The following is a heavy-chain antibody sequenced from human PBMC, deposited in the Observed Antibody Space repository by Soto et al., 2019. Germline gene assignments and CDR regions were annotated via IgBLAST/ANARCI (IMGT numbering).Heavy chain of an antibody. CDR1: GFTFSSYG. V-gene: IGHV3-30*18. D-gene: IGHD2-15*01. CDR2: ISYDGSNK. CDR3: AKDSGDKYYFDY. Sequence: PGGSLRLSCAASGFTFSSYGMHWVRQAPGKGLEWVAVISYDGSNKYYADSVKGRFTISRDNSKNTLYLQMNSLRAEDTAVYYCAKDSGDKYYFDYWGHGTMVTVSS. J-gene: IGHJ4*01.